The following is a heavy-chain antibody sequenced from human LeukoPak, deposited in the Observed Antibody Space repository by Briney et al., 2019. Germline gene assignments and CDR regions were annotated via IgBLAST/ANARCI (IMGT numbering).Heavy chain of an antibody. D-gene: IGHD6-13*01. Sequence: PSETLSLTCTVSGGSISSSSYYWGWIRQPPGKGLEWIGSIYYSGSTYYNPSLKSRVTISVDTSKNQFSLKLSSVTAADTAVYYCARQEQQLGWFDPWGQGTLVTVSS. CDR2: IYYSGST. CDR3: ARQEQQLGWFDP. J-gene: IGHJ5*02. CDR1: GGSISSSSYY. V-gene: IGHV4-39*01.